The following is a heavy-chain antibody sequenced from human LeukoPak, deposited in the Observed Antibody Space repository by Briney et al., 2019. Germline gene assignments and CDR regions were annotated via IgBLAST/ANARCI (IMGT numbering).Heavy chain of an antibody. Sequence: PGGSLRLSCTASGFTFSIYAMTWVRQAPGKGLEWLSYISSDSTTIHYADSVKGRFTVSRDNAKNSLYLQMSSLRAEDTAVYYCARDRGGIDYWGQGTLVTVSS. D-gene: IGHD3-10*01. CDR3: ARDRGGIDY. V-gene: IGHV3-48*01. CDR2: ISSDSTTI. CDR1: GFTFSIYA. J-gene: IGHJ4*02.